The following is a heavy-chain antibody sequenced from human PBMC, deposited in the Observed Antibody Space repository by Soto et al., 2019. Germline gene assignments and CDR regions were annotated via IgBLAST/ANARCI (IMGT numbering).Heavy chain of an antibody. CDR3: AKSPGMYYYDSSGYYHYDY. V-gene: IGHV3-23*01. Sequence: PGGSLRLSSTASGFTSSSYSMSWVRQTPGKGLEWVSAISGSGVSTYYADSVKGRFTISRDNSKNTLYLQMNSLRAEDTAVYYCAKSPGMYYYDSSGYYHYDYWGQGTLVTVSS. D-gene: IGHD3-22*01. CDR1: GFTSSSYS. CDR2: ISGSGVST. J-gene: IGHJ4*02.